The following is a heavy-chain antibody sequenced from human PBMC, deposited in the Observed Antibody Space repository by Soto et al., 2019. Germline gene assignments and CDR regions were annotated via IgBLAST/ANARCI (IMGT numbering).Heavy chain of an antibody. D-gene: IGHD4-17*01. CDR3: ARFSYGDCQY. J-gene: IGHJ4*02. Sequence: QVQLQQWGAGLLKPAETLSLTCAVCGGSFSGYYWGWIRQPPGKGLEWIGEINHSGSTNYNPSLKSRVPISVDTSKNQFSLKLSSVTAADTAVYYCARFSYGDCQYWGQGTLVTVSS. V-gene: IGHV4-34*01. CDR1: GGSFSGYY. CDR2: INHSGST.